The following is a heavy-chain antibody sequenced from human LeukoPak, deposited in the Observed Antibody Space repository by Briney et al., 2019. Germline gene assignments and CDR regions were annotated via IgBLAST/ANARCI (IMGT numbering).Heavy chain of an antibody. D-gene: IGHD5-12*01. CDR1: GGSISGYY. V-gene: IGHV4-59*01. CDR3: ARVGHSGYDYYFDY. J-gene: IGHJ4*02. Sequence: SETLSLTCTVSGGSISGYYWSWIRQPPGKGLEWIGYIYYSGSTNYNPSLKSRVTISVDTSKNQFSLKLSSVTAADTAVYYCARVGHSGYDYYFDYWGQGTLVTVSS. CDR2: IYYSGST.